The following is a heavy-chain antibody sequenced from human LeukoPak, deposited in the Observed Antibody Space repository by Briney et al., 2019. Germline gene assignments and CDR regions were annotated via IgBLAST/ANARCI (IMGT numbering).Heavy chain of an antibody. CDR1: GFTFSSYG. V-gene: IGHV3-33*01. Sequence: GGSLRPSCAASGFTFSSYGMHWVRQAPGKGLEWVAVIWYDGSNKYYADSVKGRFTISRDNSKNTLYLQMNSLRAEDTAVYYCARSTQHYYGSGSPDAFDIWGQGTMVTVSS. CDR2: IWYDGSNK. J-gene: IGHJ3*02. D-gene: IGHD3-10*01. CDR3: ARSTQHYYGSGSPDAFDI.